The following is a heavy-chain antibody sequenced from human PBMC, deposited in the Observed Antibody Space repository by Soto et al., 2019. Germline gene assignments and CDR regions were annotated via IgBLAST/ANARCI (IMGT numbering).Heavy chain of an antibody. V-gene: IGHV1-2*04. CDR2: INPNSGGT. Sequence: ASVNVSGKASGYTFTGDYMHWVRQAPGQGLEWIGWINPNSGGTNYAQKLQGWVTMTRDTSISTAYMELSRLRSDDTAVYYCAAGGSWYAFWGQGALVTASS. J-gene: IGHJ1*01. D-gene: IGHD6-13*01. CDR3: AAGGSWYAF. CDR1: GYTFTGDY.